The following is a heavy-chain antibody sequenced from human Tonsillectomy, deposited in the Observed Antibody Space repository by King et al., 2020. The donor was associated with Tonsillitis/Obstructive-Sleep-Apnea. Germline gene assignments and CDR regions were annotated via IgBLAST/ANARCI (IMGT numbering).Heavy chain of an antibody. CDR1: GYTFNSYG. J-gene: IGHJ5*02. D-gene: IGHD6-19*01. Sequence: VQLVESGAEVKKPGASVKVSCQASGYTFNSYGIIWVRQAPGQGLEWLGWISGFSGDTKYAQKLQGRVTMTTETSTSTAYMELRSLRSDDTAVYYCARARGVAGKFWFDPWGQGTLVTVSS. V-gene: IGHV1-18*01. CDR3: ARARGVAGKFWFDP. CDR2: ISGFSGDT.